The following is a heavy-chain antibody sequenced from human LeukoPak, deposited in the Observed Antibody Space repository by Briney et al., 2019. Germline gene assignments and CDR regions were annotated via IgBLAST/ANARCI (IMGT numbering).Heavy chain of an antibody. CDR1: GYTLTELS. D-gene: IGHD3-22*01. CDR2: FDPEDGET. V-gene: IGHV1-24*01. CDR3: AAASSFYYDSSGYPY. Sequence: GASVKVSCKVSGYTLTELSMHWVRQAPGKGLEWMGGFDPEDGETIYAQKFQGRVTMTEDTSTDTAYMELSSLRSEDTAVYYCAAASSFYYDSSGYPYWGQGTLVTVSS. J-gene: IGHJ4*02.